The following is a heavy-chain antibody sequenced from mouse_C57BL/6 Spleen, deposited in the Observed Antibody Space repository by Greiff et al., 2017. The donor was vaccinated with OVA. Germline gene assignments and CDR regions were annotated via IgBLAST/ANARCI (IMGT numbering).Heavy chain of an antibody. V-gene: IGHV1-26*01. J-gene: IGHJ4*01. CDR1: GYTFTDYY. CDR2: INPNNGGT. CDR3: AITGYYAMDY. D-gene: IGHD4-1*01. Sequence: EVQLQQSGPELVKPGASVKISCTASGYTFTDYYMNWVKQSHGKSLEWIGDINPNNGGTSYNQKFKGKATLTVDKSSSTAYMELRSLTSEDAAVYYCAITGYYAMDYWGQGTSVTVST.